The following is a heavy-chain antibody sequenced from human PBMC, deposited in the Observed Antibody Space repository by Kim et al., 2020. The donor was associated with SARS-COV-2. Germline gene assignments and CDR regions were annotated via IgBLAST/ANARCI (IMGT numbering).Heavy chain of an antibody. D-gene: IGHD2-2*01. V-gene: IGHV3-23*01. CDR1: RFTFSSSA. CDR3: AKNVHITSVTFLWYLDL. Sequence: GGSLRLSCSASRFTFSSSAMTWVRQAPGKGLEWVSSIFGSGHATYYADSVKGRFINSRDNSKDTLYLQMPNLRADDTAVYYCAKNVHITSVTFLWYLDLWGRGTSVIVSS. CDR2: IFGSGHAT. J-gene: IGHJ2*01.